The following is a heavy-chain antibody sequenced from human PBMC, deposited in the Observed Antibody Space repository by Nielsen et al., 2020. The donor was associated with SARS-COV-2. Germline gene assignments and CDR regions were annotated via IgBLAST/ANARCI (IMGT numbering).Heavy chain of an antibody. J-gene: IGHJ6*03. CDR3: AKDLADSWSDDYSAYYNMDV. V-gene: IGHV3-30*02. CDR2: IWYDGSNK. CDR1: GFTFSSYG. Sequence: GESLKISCAASGFTFSSYGMHWVRQAPGKGLEWVAVIWYDGSNKYYADSVKGRFTISRDNSKNTLYLQMNSLRGEDTAVYYCAKDLADSWSDDYSAYYNMDVWGIGTTVTVSS. D-gene: IGHD3-3*01.